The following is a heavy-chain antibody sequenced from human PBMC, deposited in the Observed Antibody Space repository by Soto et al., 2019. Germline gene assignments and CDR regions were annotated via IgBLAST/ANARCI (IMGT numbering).Heavy chain of an antibody. Sequence: QVQLQESGPGLVKPSQTLSLTCTVSGGSISSGGYYWSWIRQHPGKGLEWIGYIYYSGSTYYNPSLKSRVTISVDTSKNQFSLKLSSVTAADTAVYYCARGPYYYGSGSPLWVDYWGQGTLVTVSS. V-gene: IGHV4-31*03. J-gene: IGHJ4*02. D-gene: IGHD3-10*01. CDR2: IYYSGST. CDR1: GGSISSGGYY. CDR3: ARGPYYYGSGSPLWVDY.